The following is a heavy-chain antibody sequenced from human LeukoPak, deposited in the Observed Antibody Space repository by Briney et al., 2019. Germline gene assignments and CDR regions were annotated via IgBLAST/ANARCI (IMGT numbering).Heavy chain of an antibody. CDR1: GFTLSSSA. Sequence: PWGSLRLSCAASGFTLSSSAMTWVRQAPGKGLDWVSIITDNGGSTFYADSVMGRFTISRDTSKSTLYLQMNSLRADDTAVYYCATVGGSCSSSNCYAYFDYWGQGTLVIVSS. CDR3: ATVGGSCSSSNCYAYFDY. CDR2: ITDNGGST. V-gene: IGHV3-23*01. D-gene: IGHD2-2*01. J-gene: IGHJ4*02.